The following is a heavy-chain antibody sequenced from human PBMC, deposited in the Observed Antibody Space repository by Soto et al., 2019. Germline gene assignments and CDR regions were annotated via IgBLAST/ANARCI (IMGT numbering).Heavy chain of an antibody. CDR2: IIPIFGTA. CDR1: GGTFSSYA. CDR3: ARRSRRSMDTDYYGMDV. J-gene: IGHJ6*02. V-gene: IGHV1-69*01. Sequence: QVQLVQSGAEVKKPGSSVKVSCKASGGTFSSYAISWVRQAPGQGLEWMGGIIPIFGTANYAQKFQGRVMITEDESTSTAYMELSSLRSEDTAVYYCARRSRRSMDTDYYGMDVWGQGTTVTVSS.